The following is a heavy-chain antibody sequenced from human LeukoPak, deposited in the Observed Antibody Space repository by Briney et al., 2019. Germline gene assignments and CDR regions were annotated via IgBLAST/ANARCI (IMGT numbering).Heavy chain of an antibody. CDR3: ARAWVSLYYDSSGYGYNDY. CDR1: GGTFSSYT. CDR2: IIPILGIA. Sequence: SVKVSCKASGGTFSSYTISWVRQAPGQGLEWMGRIIPILGIANYAQKFQGRVTITADKSTSTAYMELSSLRAEDTAVYYCARAWVSLYYDSSGYGYNDYWGQGTQVTVSS. D-gene: IGHD3-22*01. V-gene: IGHV1-69*02. J-gene: IGHJ4*02.